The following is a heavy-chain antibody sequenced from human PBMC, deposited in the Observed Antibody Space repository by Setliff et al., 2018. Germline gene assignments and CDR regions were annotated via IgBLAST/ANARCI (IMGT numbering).Heavy chain of an antibody. CDR1: GGSISSHY. CDR2: IYHSGST. Sequence: SETLSLTCTVSGGSISSHYWSWIRQPPGKGLEWIGEIYHSGSTNYNPSLKSRVTISVDTSKNQFSLKLSSVTAADTALYYCTVYNTGSSKDHYWGQGTPVTSPQ. CDR3: TVYNTGSSKDHY. V-gene: IGHV4-59*03. J-gene: IGHJ4*02. D-gene: IGHD2-8*02.